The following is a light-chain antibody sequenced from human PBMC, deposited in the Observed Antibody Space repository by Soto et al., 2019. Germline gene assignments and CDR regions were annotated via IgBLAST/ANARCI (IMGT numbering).Light chain of an antibody. CDR1: SSDVGGYNY. CDR3: SSYTSSNALV. V-gene: IGLV2-14*01. CDR2: EVS. Sequence: QSALTQPASVSGPPGQSITISCTGTSSDVGGYNYVSWYQQHPDKAPKLMIYEVSNRPSGVSNRFSGSKSGNTASLTISGLQAEDEADYYCSSYTSSNALVFGGGTKLTVL. J-gene: IGLJ2*01.